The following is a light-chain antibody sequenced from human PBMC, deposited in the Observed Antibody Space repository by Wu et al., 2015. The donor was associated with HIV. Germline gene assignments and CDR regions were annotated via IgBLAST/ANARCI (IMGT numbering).Light chain of an antibody. CDR1: QNIRSR. V-gene: IGKV1-5*03. CDR3: QQYNDYWT. Sequence: DIQMTQSPSTLSAYVGDTVTITCRASQNIRSRLAWYQQKPGKAPKLLISGASALQSGVPSRFSGSGSGTEFTLTISSLQPDDFATYHCQQYNDYWTFGQGTKVEI. J-gene: IGKJ1*01. CDR2: GAS.